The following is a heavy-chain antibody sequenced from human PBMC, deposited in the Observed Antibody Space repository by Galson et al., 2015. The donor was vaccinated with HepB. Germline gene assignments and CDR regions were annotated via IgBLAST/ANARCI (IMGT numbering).Heavy chain of an antibody. D-gene: IGHD6-19*01. CDR2: ISSSSSYI. J-gene: IGHJ4*02. CDR3: ARSAVALYYFDY. CDR1: GFTFSSYS. V-gene: IGHV3-21*01. Sequence: SLRLSCAASGFTFSSYSMNWVRQAPGKGLEWVSSISSSSSYIYYADSVKGRFTISRDNAKNSLYLQMNSLRAEDTTVYYCARSAVALYYFDYWGQGTLVTVSS.